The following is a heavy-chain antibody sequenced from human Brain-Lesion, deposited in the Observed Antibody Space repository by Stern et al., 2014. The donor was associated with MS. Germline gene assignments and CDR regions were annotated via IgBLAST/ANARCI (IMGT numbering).Heavy chain of an antibody. D-gene: IGHD3-22*01. CDR2: SKPKSGGT. Sequence: VQLVESGAEVKKPGASVKVSCKASGYTFTGYYMHWGRQAPGQGLEWMGWSKPKSGGTSYAQKFQGWVTMTRDTSINTAYMELSRLRSDDTAVYYCATYYYDSTGYNDFWGQGTLVTVSS. J-gene: IGHJ4*02. V-gene: IGHV1-2*04. CDR3: ATYYYDSTGYNDF. CDR1: GYTFTGYY.